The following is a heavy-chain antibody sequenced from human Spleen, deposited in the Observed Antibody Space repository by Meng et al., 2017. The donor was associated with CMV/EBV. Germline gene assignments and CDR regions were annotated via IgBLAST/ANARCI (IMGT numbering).Heavy chain of an antibody. D-gene: IGHD3/OR15-3a*01. CDR1: GFTFSSYW. CDR3: ARDRDNFWTGYSFY. V-gene: IGHV3-7*01. CDR2: IKQDGSEK. J-gene: IGHJ4*02. Sequence: GGPLRLSCAASGFTFSSYWMSWVRLAPGKGLEWVANIKQDGSEKYYVDSVKGRFTISRDNAKNSLYLQMNSLRAEDTAVYYCARDRDNFWTGYSFYWGQGTLVTVSS.